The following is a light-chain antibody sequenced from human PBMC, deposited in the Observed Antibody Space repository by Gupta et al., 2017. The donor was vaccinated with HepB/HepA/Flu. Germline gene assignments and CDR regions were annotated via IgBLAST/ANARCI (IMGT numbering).Light chain of an antibody. CDR1: QSISSY. CDR3: QQSYSTPRT. CDR2: AAS. J-gene: IGKJ2*01. V-gene: IGKV1-39*01. Sequence: EIQRTKSVSSMSACVGDRVTITCRASQSISSYLNWYQQKPGKAPKLLIYAASSLQSGVPSRFSGSGSGTDFTLTISSLQPEDFATYYCQQSYSTPRTFGQGTKLEIK.